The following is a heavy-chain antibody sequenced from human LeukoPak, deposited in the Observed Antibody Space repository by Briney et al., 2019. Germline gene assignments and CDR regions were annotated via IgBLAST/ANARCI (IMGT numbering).Heavy chain of an antibody. Sequence: GGSLRLSCAASGFTFSSYEMNWVRQAPGKGLEWVSYISSSGSTIYYADSVKGRFTISRDNAKNSLYLQMNSLRAEDTAVYYCARVLLWFGELSPEHWGQGTLVTVSS. D-gene: IGHD3-10*01. J-gene: IGHJ1*01. CDR1: GFTFSSYE. CDR2: ISSSGSTI. V-gene: IGHV3-48*03. CDR3: ARVLLWFGELSPEH.